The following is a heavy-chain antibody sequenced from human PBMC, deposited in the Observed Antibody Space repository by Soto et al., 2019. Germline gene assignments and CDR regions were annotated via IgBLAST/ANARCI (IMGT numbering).Heavy chain of an antibody. CDR2: ISGSGGST. J-gene: IGHJ4*02. D-gene: IGHD3-10*01. V-gene: IGHV3-23*01. CDR3: VAHYYGSGSPIDY. Sequence: EVQLLESGGGLVPPGGSLRLSCAASGFTFSSYAMSWVRQAPGKGLEWVSAISGSGGSTYYADSVKGRFTISRDNSKNTLYLQMNSLRAEDTAVYYCVAHYYGSGSPIDYWGQGTLVTVSS. CDR1: GFTFSSYA.